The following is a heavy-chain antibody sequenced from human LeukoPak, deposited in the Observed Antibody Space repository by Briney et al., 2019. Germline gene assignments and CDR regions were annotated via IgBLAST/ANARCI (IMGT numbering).Heavy chain of an antibody. CDR2: ISGSGGST. CDR3: AKMGYDSSGYYPYYFDY. CDR1: GFTFSSYA. Sequence: TGGSLRLSCAASGFTFSSYAMSWVRQAPGKGLEWVSAISGSGGSTYYADFVKGRFTISRDNSKNTLHLQMNSLRAEDTAAYYCAKMGYDSSGYYPYYFDYWGQGTLVTVSS. V-gene: IGHV3-23*01. D-gene: IGHD3-22*01. J-gene: IGHJ4*02.